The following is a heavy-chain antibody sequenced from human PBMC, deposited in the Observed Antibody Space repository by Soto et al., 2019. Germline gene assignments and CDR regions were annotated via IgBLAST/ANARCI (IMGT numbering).Heavy chain of an antibody. V-gene: IGHV1-58*02. CDR3: AALSVGLRPSDAFDI. Sequence: ASVKVSCKASGFTFTSSAMQGVRQARGQRLEWIGWIVVGSGNTNYAQKFQERVTITRDMSTSTAYMELSSLRSEDTAVYYCAALSVGLRPSDAFDIWCQGTMATVSS. CDR2: IVVGSGNT. J-gene: IGHJ3*02. CDR1: GFTFTSSA. D-gene: IGHD4-17*01.